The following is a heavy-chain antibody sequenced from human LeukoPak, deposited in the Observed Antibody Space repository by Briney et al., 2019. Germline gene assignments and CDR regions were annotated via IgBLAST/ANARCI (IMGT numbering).Heavy chain of an antibody. V-gene: IGHV3-23*01. J-gene: IGHJ4*02. CDR1: GFTFSSYG. D-gene: IGHD6-13*01. CDR2: ISGSGGST. Sequence: PGGSLRLSCAASGFTFSSYGMSWVRQAPGKGLEWVSAISGSGGSTYYADSVKGRFTISRDNSKNTLYLQMNSLRAEDTAVYYCAKCSSSWSSPYFDYWGQGTLVTVSS. CDR3: AKCSSSWSSPYFDY.